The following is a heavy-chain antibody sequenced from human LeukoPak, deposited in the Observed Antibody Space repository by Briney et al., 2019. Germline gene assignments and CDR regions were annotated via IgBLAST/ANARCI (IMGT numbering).Heavy chain of an antibody. J-gene: IGHJ4*02. CDR2: IIPIFGTA. CDR1: GGTXSSYA. CDR3: ARGPYYYDSSGYYPFGY. D-gene: IGHD3-22*01. V-gene: IGHV1-69*01. Sequence: SVKVSCKASGGTXSSYAISWVRQAPGQGLEWMGGIIPIFGTANCAQKFQGRVTITADESTSTAYMELSSLRSEDTAVYYCARGPYYYDSSGYYPFGYWGQGTLVTVSS.